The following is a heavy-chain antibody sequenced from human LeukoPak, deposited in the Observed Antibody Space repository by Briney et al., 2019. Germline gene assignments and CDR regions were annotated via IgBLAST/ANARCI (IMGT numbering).Heavy chain of an antibody. V-gene: IGHV3-33*01. CDR3: AREDYGGSSGLYY. J-gene: IGHJ4*02. D-gene: IGHD4-23*01. CDR2: IWYNGNNK. Sequence: PGRSLRLSCAASGFTFSTYGMHWVRQAPGKGLEWVAVIWYNGNNKYYADSVKGRFTISRDNSKNTLYLQMSSLTAEDTAVYYCAREDYGGSSGLYYWGQGTLVTVSS. CDR1: GFTFSTYG.